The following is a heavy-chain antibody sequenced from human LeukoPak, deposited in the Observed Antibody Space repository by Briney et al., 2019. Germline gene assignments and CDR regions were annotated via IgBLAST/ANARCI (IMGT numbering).Heavy chain of an antibody. Sequence: SVNVSCKASGGTFSSYAISWVRQAPGQGLEWMGGIIPIFGTANYAQKFQGRVTITADESTSTAYMEPSSLRSEDTAVYYCARDSSGYSYYFDYWGQGTLVTVSS. D-gene: IGHD3-22*01. CDR2: IIPIFGTA. J-gene: IGHJ4*02. CDR1: GGTFSSYA. CDR3: ARDSSGYSYYFDY. V-gene: IGHV1-69*13.